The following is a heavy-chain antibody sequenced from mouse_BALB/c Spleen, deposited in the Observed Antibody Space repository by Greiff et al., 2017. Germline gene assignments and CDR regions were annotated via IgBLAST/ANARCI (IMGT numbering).Heavy chain of an antibody. Sequence: EVMLVESGGGLVKPGGSLKLSCAASGFTFSSYAMSWVRQSPEKRLEWVAEISSGGSYTYYPDTVTGRFTISRDNAKNTLYLEMSSLRSEDTAMYYCARRPYYYGSSYYAMDYWGQGTSVTVSS. V-gene: IGHV5-9-4*01. CDR1: GFTFSSYA. D-gene: IGHD1-1*01. CDR3: ARRPYYYGSSYYAMDY. CDR2: ISSGGSYT. J-gene: IGHJ4*01.